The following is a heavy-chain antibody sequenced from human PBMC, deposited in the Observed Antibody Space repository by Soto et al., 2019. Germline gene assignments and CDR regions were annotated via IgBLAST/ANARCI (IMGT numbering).Heavy chain of an antibody. CDR1: GFTFSSYG. CDR3: AKSVVPAALADCYLLAV. Sequence: GGSLRLSCAASGFTFSSYGMHWVRQAPGKGLEWVAVISYDGSNKYYADSVKGRFTISRDNSKNTLYLQMNSLRAEDTAVYYCAKSVVPAALADCYLLAVWGKGTTVTGSS. J-gene: IGHJ6*04. V-gene: IGHV3-30*18. D-gene: IGHD2-2*01. CDR2: ISYDGSNK.